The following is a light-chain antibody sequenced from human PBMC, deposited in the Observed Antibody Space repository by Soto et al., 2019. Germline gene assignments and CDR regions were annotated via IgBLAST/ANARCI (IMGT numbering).Light chain of an antibody. Sequence: EIGVSQSPSTLSVSPGERATLSCRASQSVSSNLVWYQQKPGQAPRLLIYGASTRTTGIPARFSGSGSGTEFTLTISSLQSEDFAVYYCQQYNNWPRTFGQGTKVDIK. V-gene: IGKV3-15*01. CDR3: QQYNNWPRT. CDR1: QSVSSN. J-gene: IGKJ1*01. CDR2: GAS.